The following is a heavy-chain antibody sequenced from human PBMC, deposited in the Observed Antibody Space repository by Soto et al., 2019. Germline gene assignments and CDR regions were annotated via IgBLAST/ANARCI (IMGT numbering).Heavy chain of an antibody. CDR1: GGSISSYY. Sequence: SETLSLTCTVSGGSISSYYWSWIRQPAGKGLEWIGRIYTSGSTNYNPSLKSRVTMSVDTSKNQFSLKLGSVTAADTAVYYCARDSKLPGGYYYGMDVWGQGTTVTVSS. CDR3: ARDSKLPGGYYYGMDV. V-gene: IGHV4-4*07. J-gene: IGHJ6*02. D-gene: IGHD3-10*01. CDR2: IYTSGST.